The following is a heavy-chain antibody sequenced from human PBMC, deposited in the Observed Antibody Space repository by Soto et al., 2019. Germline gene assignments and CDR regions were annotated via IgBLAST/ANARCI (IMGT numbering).Heavy chain of an antibody. CDR2: TYYRSKWYN. CDR1: GDSVSSNSAT. Sequence: SQTLSLTCAISGDSVSSNSATWVWIRQSPSRGLEWLGRTYYRSKWYNDYAESVKSRITINPDTSKNQFSLHLNSVTPEDTAVYYCVRLIGNSWLDYWGQGTLVTAPQ. CDR3: VRLIGNSWLDY. V-gene: IGHV6-1*01. J-gene: IGHJ4*02. D-gene: IGHD3-22*01.